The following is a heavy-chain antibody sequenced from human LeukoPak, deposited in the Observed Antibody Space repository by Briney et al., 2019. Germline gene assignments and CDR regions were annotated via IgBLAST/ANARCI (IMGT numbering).Heavy chain of an antibody. CDR3: ARGARGSGWSNWFDP. Sequence: GGSLRLSCAASGFTFSSYSMNWVRQAPGKGLEWVSSISSSSSYIYFADSVKGRFTISRDNAKNSLYLQMNSLRAKDTAVYYCARGARGSGWSNWFDPWGQGTLVTVSS. CDR1: GFTFSSYS. V-gene: IGHV3-21*01. J-gene: IGHJ5*02. D-gene: IGHD6-19*01. CDR2: ISSSSSYI.